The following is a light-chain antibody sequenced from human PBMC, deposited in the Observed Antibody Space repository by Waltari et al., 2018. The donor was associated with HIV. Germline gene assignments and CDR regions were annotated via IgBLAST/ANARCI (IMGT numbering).Light chain of an antibody. Sequence: DIQMTQSPSSLSASVGDRVTTTCRASQSISSYLNWYQQKPGKAPKLLISAASSLESGVPSRFSGSRSGTDFTLIISCRQPEDFATYYCQQTFDGPRTFGGGTKVEI. CDR2: AAS. CDR1: QSISSY. CDR3: QQTFDGPRT. J-gene: IGKJ4*01. V-gene: IGKV1-39*01.